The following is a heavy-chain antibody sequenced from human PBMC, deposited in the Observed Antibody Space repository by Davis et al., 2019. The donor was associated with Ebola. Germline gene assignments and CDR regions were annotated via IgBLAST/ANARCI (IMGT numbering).Heavy chain of an antibody. CDR3: AKEGKWEPYFGLDY. CDR1: GFTFSTYP. Sequence: GESLKISCEASGFTFSTYPMSWVRQAPGKGLEWVSAISGGGRNTYYASSVKGRFTISRDNSKHTLYLQMNSLRAEDTAVYYCAKEGKWEPYFGLDYWGQGTLVTVSS. V-gene: IGHV3-23*01. CDR2: ISGGGRNT. J-gene: IGHJ4*02. D-gene: IGHD1-26*01.